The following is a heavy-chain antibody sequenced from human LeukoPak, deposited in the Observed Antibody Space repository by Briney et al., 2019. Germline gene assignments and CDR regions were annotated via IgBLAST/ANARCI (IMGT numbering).Heavy chain of an antibody. Sequence: TGGSLRLSCAVSGITLSNYGMTWVRQTPGKGLEWVAAIWNDGSDENYADSVKGRFTISSDNSKSTLYLQMNSLRAEDSAVYYCAFEIGRSQGAFDIWGQGTMITVSS. CDR1: GITLSNYG. J-gene: IGHJ3*02. V-gene: IGHV3-33*08. CDR3: AFEIGRSQGAFDI. D-gene: IGHD1-26*01. CDR2: IWNDGSDE.